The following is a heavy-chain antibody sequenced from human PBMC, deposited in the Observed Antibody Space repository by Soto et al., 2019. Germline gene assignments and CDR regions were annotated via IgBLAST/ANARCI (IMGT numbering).Heavy chain of an antibody. V-gene: IGHV1-18*01. D-gene: IGHD3-22*01. Sequence: ASVKVSCKASGYTFTSYGISWVRQAPGQGLEWMGWISAYNGNTNYAQKLQDRVTMTTDTSTSTAYMELRSLRPDDTAVYYCARVVDYYDSSGPIRITHAAFDIWGQGTMVTVSS. J-gene: IGHJ3*02. CDR3: ARVVDYYDSSGPIRITHAAFDI. CDR1: GYTFTSYG. CDR2: ISAYNGNT.